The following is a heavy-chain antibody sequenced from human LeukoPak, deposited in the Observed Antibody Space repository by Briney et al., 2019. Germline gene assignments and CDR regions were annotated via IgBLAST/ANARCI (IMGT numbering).Heavy chain of an antibody. V-gene: IGHV4-59*01. J-gene: IGHJ4*02. CDR2: IYYSGST. Sequence: SETLSLTCTVSGGSISSYYWSWIRQPPGKGLEWIGYIYYSGSTNYNPSLKSRVTISVDTSKNQFSLKLSSVTAADTAVYYCARLDILTGYIDYWGQGTLVTVSS. D-gene: IGHD3-9*01. CDR1: GGSISSYY. CDR3: ARLDILTGYIDY.